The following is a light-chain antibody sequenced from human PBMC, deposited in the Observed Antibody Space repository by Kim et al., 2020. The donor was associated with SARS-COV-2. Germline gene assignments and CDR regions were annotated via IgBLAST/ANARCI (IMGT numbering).Light chain of an antibody. J-gene: IGKJ2*01. V-gene: IGKV3-15*01. CDR2: GAS. CDR1: QSVSSN. CDR3: QQYNNWPLYT. Sequence: VSPGERATLSCRASQSVSSNLAWYQQRPGQAPRLLIYGASTRATGIPARFSGSGSGTEFTLTISSLQSEDFAVYYCQQYNNWPLYTFGQGTKLEI.